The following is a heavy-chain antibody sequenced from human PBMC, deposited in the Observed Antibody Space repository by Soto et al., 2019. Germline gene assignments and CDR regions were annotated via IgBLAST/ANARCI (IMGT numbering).Heavy chain of an antibody. CDR3: ARGIRQSSGWDLDN. Sequence: QVQLDQSGAEVKTPGSSVTVSCKASGGSFRRDAISWVRQAPGQGLEGMGGIIPMFGSPNYAPKFQGRVTSTSDKSTSTLYMELSSLRSDDTAVYYCARGIRQSSGWDLDNWGQGTQVTVSS. V-gene: IGHV1-69*06. CDR1: GGSFRRDA. CDR2: IIPMFGSP. D-gene: IGHD6-19*01. J-gene: IGHJ4*02.